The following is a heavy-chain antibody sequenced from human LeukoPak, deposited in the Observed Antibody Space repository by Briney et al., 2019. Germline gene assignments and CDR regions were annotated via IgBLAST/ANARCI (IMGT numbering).Heavy chain of an antibody. D-gene: IGHD6-13*01. CDR2: INQSGST. CDR3: AREGSSSWYVKYFQH. V-gene: IGHV4-34*01. J-gene: IGHJ1*01. Sequence: SETLSLTCAVYGGSFSGYYWSWMRQPPGEGLEWIGDINQSGSTTYNPSLKSRVTISVDTSKNQFSLKLSSVTAADTAVYYCAREGSSSWYVKYFQHWGQGTLVTVSS. CDR1: GGSFSGYY.